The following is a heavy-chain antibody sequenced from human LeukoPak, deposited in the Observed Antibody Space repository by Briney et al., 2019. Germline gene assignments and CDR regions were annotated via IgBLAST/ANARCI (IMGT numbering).Heavy chain of an antibody. CDR2: IYYSGST. CDR3: ARGGIAAVGTFDY. D-gene: IGHD6-13*01. Sequence: SETLSLTCTVSGGSISSYYWSWIRQPPGKGLEWIGYIYYSGSTNYNPSLKSRVTISVDTSKNQFSLKLSSVTAADTAVYYCARGGIAAVGTFDYWGQGTLVTVSS. J-gene: IGHJ4*02. CDR1: GGSISSYY. V-gene: IGHV4-59*01.